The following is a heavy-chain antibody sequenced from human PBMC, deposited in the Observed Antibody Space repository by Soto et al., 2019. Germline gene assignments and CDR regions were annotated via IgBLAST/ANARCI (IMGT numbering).Heavy chain of an antibody. J-gene: IGHJ6*02. Sequence: GASVKVSCKASGGTFSSYAISWVRQAPGQGLEWMGGIIPIFGTANYAQKFQGRVTITVDESTSTAYMELSSLRSEDTAVYYCARDFAPGVTGYYYGMDVWGQGTTVTGSS. V-gene: IGHV1-69*13. CDR2: IIPIFGTA. D-gene: IGHD3-10*01. CDR1: GGTFSSYA. CDR3: ARDFAPGVTGYYYGMDV.